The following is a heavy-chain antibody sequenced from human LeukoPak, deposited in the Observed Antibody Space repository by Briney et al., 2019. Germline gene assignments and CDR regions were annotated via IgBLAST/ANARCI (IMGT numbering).Heavy chain of an antibody. Sequence: GGSLRLSCAASGFTLSSYWMSWVRQAPGKGLEWVSAVSGGGGSTYYADSVKGRFTISRDNSKNTLYLQMNSLRAEDTAVYYCAAPFWSGYYFGMWDYWGQGTLVTVSS. CDR2: VSGGGGST. J-gene: IGHJ4*02. D-gene: IGHD3-3*01. CDR1: GFTLSSYW. V-gene: IGHV3-23*01. CDR3: AAPFWSGYYFGMWDY.